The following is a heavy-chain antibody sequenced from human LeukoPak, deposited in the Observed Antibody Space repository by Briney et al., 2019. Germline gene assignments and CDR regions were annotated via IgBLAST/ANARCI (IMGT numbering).Heavy chain of an antibody. CDR3: ASAIQLGYSSSWAFDY. J-gene: IGHJ4*02. CDR1: GFTFSSYS. CDR2: ISSSSSYI. D-gene: IGHD6-13*01. Sequence: NPGGSLRLSCTASGFTFSSYSMNWVRQAPGKGLEWVSSISSSSSYIYYADSVKGRFTISRDNAKNSLYLQMNSLSAEDTAVYYCASAIQLGYSSSWAFDYWGQGTLVTVSS. V-gene: IGHV3-21*01.